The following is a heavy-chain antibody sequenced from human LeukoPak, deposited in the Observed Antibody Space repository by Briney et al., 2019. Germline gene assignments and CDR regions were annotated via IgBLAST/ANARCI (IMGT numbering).Heavy chain of an antibody. D-gene: IGHD6-19*01. J-gene: IGHJ4*02. Sequence: GRSLRLSCAASGFTFNSYAMHSVRQDPGNGLDWVAVIWYDGSNKYYAASVKGRFTISRDNSKNTLYLQMNRLRAEDTALYYCARAGSGWYEIDSWGQGTLVTVSS. V-gene: IGHV3-33*01. CDR1: GFTFNSYA. CDR3: ARAGSGWYEIDS. CDR2: IWYDGSNK.